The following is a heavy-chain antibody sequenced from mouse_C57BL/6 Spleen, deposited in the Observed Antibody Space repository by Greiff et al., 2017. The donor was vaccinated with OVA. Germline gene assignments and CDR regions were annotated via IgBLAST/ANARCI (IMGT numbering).Heavy chain of an antibody. CDR2: IDPNSGGT. Sequence: QVQLQQPGAELVKPGASVKLSCKASGYTFTSYWMHWVKQRPGRGLEWIGRIDPNSGGTNYNEKFKSKATLTVDKPSSTAYMQLSSLTSEDSAVYYCARDYSGSSFYAMDYWGQGTSVTVSS. J-gene: IGHJ4*01. CDR1: GYTFTSYW. CDR3: ARDYSGSSFYAMDY. D-gene: IGHD1-1*01. V-gene: IGHV1-72*01.